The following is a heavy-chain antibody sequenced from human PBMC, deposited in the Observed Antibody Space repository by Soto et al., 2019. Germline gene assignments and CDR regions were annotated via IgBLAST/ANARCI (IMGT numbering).Heavy chain of an antibody. D-gene: IGHD5-12*01. CDR2: IYYSGST. J-gene: IGHJ3*02. CDR3: ARARLRAVYAFDI. V-gene: IGHV4-31*03. CDR1: GGSVSSGAYY. Sequence: QVQLQESDAGLVKASQTLSLTCTVSGGSVSSGAYYWTWIRQRPVKGLEWIGYIYYSGSTYYSPPLKSRLSRSLATSKNQFSLRLSSVTAADTAMYYCARARLRAVYAFDIWGQGTMVTVSS.